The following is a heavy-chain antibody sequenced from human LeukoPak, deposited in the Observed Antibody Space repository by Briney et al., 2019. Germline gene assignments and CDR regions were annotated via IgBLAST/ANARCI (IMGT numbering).Heavy chain of an antibody. CDR2: IHYSGST. J-gene: IGHJ3*02. CDR1: GGSISSYY. Sequence: ASETLSLTCIVSGGSISSYYWSWIRQPPGKGLEWIAYIHYSGSTNYNPSLKSRVTISVDTSKNQFSLKLSSVTAADTAVYYCARDLDTYVVLIGYDAFDIWGQGTMVTVSP. D-gene: IGHD2-21*01. CDR3: ARDLDTYVVLIGYDAFDI. V-gene: IGHV4-59*12.